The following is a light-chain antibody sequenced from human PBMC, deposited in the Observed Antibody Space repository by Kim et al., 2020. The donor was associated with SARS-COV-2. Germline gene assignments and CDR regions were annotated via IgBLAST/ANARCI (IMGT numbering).Light chain of an antibody. CDR1: SSDVGGYDY. CDR2: HVI. J-gene: IGLJ1*01. V-gene: IGLV2-14*03. CDR3: SSYASSTSYV. Sequence: QPFTISCSGTSSDVGGYDYVSWYQQHPGKAPILLIYHVINRPSGVSTRFSGSKSGNTASLTISGLQADDEADYYCSSYASSTSYVFGTGTKVTV.